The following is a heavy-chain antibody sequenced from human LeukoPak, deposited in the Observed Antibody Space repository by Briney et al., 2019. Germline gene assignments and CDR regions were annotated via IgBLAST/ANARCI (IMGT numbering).Heavy chain of an antibody. Sequence: GGSLRLSCATSGFSFTDYPMNGVRQAPGKGLEWISNIRTTAEGAKYAYYADSVKGRVTISRDDGKNTLYLHMDSLRDDDTAVYYCATDQRYAFDYWGQGILVTVSS. CDR2: IRTTAEGAKYA. J-gene: IGHJ4*02. D-gene: IGHD3-9*01. CDR3: ATDQRYAFDY. CDR1: GFSFTDYP. V-gene: IGHV3-48*02.